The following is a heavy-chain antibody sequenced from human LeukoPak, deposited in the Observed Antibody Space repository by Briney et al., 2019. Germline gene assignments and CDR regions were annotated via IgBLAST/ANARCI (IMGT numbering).Heavy chain of an antibody. D-gene: IGHD6-19*01. Sequence: SVKVSCKASGGTFSSYAISWVRQAPGQGLEWMGRIIPILGIANYAQKFQGRVTMTRNTSISTAYMELSSLRSEDTAVYYCARGPYSSGWYFLGDSYAFDIWGQGTMVTVSS. CDR3: ARGPYSSGWYFLGDSYAFDI. J-gene: IGHJ3*02. CDR1: GGTFSSYA. V-gene: IGHV1-69*04. CDR2: IIPILGIA.